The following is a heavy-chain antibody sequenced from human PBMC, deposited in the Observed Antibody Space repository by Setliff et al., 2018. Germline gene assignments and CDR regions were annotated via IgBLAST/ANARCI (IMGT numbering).Heavy chain of an antibody. V-gene: IGHV4-61*02. D-gene: IGHD5-18*01. J-gene: IGHJ6*02. Sequence: SETLSLTCTVSGGSISSGTYYWSWIRQPAGKGLEWIGRLHTSGSIDYNPSLKSRVTISVDTSKNQFALNLRSVTAADTAVYYCVRDRTAYSYGLDVWAQGTTVTVSS. CDR3: VRDRTAYSYGLDV. CDR1: GGSISSGTYY. CDR2: LHTSGSI.